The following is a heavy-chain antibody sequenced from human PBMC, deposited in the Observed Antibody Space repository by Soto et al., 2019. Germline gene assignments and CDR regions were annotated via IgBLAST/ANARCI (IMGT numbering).Heavy chain of an antibody. D-gene: IGHD3-10*01. Sequence: EVQLVESGGGLVQPGGSLRLSCAASGFTFSDHYMDWVRQAPGKGLEWVGRSKNKADSYTTEYAASVKGRFTISRDGSKNPLFLQMNSLKTEDTAGYYCTVWGSGNDFGAAWGQGILVTVSS. V-gene: IGHV3-72*01. CDR2: SKNKADSYTT. CDR1: GFTFSDHY. CDR3: TVWGSGNDFGAA. J-gene: IGHJ4*02.